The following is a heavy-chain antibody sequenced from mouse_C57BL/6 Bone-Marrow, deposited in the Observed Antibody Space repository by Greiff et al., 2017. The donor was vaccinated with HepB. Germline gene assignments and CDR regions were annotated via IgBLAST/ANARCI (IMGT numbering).Heavy chain of an antibody. CDR1: GYTFTSYW. D-gene: IGHD2-5*01. V-gene: IGHV1-64*01. Sequence: QVQLKQPGAELVKPGASVKLSCKASGYTFTSYWMHWVKQRPGQGLEWIGMIHPNSGSTNYNEKFKSKATLTVDKSSSTAYMQLSSLTSEDSAVYYCAREAYYSNYGESWGQGTLVTVSA. CDR2: IHPNSGST. CDR3: AREAYYSNYGES. J-gene: IGHJ3*01.